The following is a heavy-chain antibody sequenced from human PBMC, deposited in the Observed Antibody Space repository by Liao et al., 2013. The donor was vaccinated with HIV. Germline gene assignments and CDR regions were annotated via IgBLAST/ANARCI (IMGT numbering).Heavy chain of an antibody. J-gene: IGHJ4*02. D-gene: IGHD1-7*01. V-gene: IGHV4-61*02. CDR1: GGSISSGSHY. Sequence: QVQLQESGPGLVKPSQTLSLTCTVSGGSISSGSHYWSWIRQPAGKGLEWIGRIYTSGSTKCNPSLKSRVTISVDTSKNQFSLKLSSVTAADTAVYFCARGTLTGTTLQIPYFDYWGQGTLVTVSS. CDR3: ARGTLTGTTLQIPYFDY. CDR2: IYTSGST.